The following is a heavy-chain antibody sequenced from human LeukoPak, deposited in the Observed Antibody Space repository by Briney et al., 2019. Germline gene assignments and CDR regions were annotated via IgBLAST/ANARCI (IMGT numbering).Heavy chain of an antibody. V-gene: IGHV3-9*01. Sequence: PGGSLRLSCAASGFTFDDYAMHWVQQAPGKGLEWDSGISWNSGSIGYADSVKGRFTISRDNAKNSLYLQMNSLRAEDTALYYCAKDRVAGIAAARNWFDSWGQGTLVTVSS. CDR2: ISWNSGSI. J-gene: IGHJ5*01. CDR3: AKDRVAGIAAARNWFDS. D-gene: IGHD6-13*01. CDR1: GFTFDDYA.